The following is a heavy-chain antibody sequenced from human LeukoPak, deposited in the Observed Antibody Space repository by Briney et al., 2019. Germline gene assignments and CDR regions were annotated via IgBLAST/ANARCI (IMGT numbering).Heavy chain of an antibody. Sequence: PGGSLRLSCAASGFTFSTYTMNWVRQAPGKGLEWVSSISSSSTYIYYADSVKGRFTISRDNSKNTLYLQMNSLRAEDTAVYYCARVAYYYYYYMDVWGKGTTVTVSS. CDR2: ISSSSTYI. CDR1: GFTFSTYT. V-gene: IGHV3-21*06. CDR3: ARVAYYYYYYMDV. J-gene: IGHJ6*03.